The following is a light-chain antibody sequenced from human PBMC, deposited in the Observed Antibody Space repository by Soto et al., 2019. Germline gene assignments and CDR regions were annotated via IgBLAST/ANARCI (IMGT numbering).Light chain of an antibody. Sequence: EIVMTQSPGTLSLSPGDRATLSRRASQTISSTYLAWYQQKPGQAPRLLIYGASSRATGIPDRFSGSGSGTDFTLTISRLEPEDFAVYYCQRYGSSPPTFGQGTKVDIK. CDR2: GAS. CDR1: QTISSTY. V-gene: IGKV3-20*01. J-gene: IGKJ1*01. CDR3: QRYGSSPPT.